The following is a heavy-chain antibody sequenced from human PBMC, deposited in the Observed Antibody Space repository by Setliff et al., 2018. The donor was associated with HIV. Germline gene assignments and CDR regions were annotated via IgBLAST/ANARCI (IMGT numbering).Heavy chain of an antibody. J-gene: IGHJ4*02. Sequence: SETLSLTCTVSGGSISRGSHSWGWIRQPPGKGLEWIGSISYTGITNYNPSLKSRVTISVDTSQNQFSLKLTSVTAADTAVYYCARLSGDYYYFDYWGQGTLVTVSS. CDR1: GGSISRGSHS. CDR2: ISYTGIT. CDR3: ARLSGDYYYFDY. D-gene: IGHD2-21*02. V-gene: IGHV4-39*01.